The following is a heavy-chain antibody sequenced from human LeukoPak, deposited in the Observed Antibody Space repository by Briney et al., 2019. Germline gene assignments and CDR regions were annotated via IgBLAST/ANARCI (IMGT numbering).Heavy chain of an antibody. Sequence: SVKVSCKASGYTFTSYGVSWVRQAPGQGLEWMGVIIPIFGTSNYAQKFQDRVTITADKSTNTANMELSSLRSEDTAVYYCAKVAAAIPRWYFDLWGRGTLVTVSS. CDR3: AKVAAAIPRWYFDL. CDR1: GYTFTSYG. D-gene: IGHD2-21*02. CDR2: IIPIFGTS. V-gene: IGHV1-69*06. J-gene: IGHJ2*01.